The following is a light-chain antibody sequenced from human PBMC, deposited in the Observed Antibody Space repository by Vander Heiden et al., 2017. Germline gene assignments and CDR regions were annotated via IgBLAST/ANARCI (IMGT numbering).Light chain of an antibody. J-gene: IGLJ1*01. Sequence: QSALPQPASVSVSPGQSIPISCTGTSSDVGSYNLVSWYQQHPGKAPKLMIYEVSKRPAGVSNRFSGSKSGNTASLTISGLQAEDEADYYCCSDAGSSTYVFGTGTKVTVL. CDR1: SSDVGSYNL. CDR2: EVS. V-gene: IGLV2-23*02. CDR3: CSDAGSSTYV.